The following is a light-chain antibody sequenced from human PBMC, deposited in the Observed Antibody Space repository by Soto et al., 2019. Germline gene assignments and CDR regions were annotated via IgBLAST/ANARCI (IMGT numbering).Light chain of an antibody. V-gene: IGKV4-1*01. J-gene: IGKJ4*01. CDR3: QQYYSTPLT. CDR2: WAS. CDR1: QSVLYSSNNKNY. Sequence: DIVMTQSPDSLAVSLGERATINCKSSQSVLYSSNNKNYLAWYQQKPGQPPKLIIYWASTQESGVPDRFSGSGSGTDFTLTISSLQAEDVAVYYCQQYYSTPLTFGGGTKVEIK.